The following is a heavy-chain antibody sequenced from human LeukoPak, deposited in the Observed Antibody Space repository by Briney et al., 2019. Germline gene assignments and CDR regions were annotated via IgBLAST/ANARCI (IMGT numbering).Heavy chain of an antibody. V-gene: IGHV4-59*12. CDR1: GGSISSYY. D-gene: IGHD5-24*01. CDR3: ARVYLGGDGYNFFDY. J-gene: IGHJ4*02. CDR2: IYYSGST. Sequence: PSETLSLTCTVSGGSISSYYWSWIRQPPGKGLEWIGYIYYSGSTNYNPSLKSRVTISVDTSKNQFSLKLSSVTAADTAVYYCARVYLGGDGYNFFDYWGQGTLVTVSS.